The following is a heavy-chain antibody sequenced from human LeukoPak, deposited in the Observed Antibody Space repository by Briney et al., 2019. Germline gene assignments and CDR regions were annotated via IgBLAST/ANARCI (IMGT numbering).Heavy chain of an antibody. Sequence: PSETLSPTCAVYGGSFSGYYWSWIRQPPGKGLEWIGEINHSGSTNYNPSLKSRVTISGDTSKNQFSLKLSSVTAADTAVYFCARGEVGYSGYDPLDYWGQGTLVTVSS. CDR1: GGSFSGYY. CDR3: ARGEVGYSGYDPLDY. V-gene: IGHV4-34*01. CDR2: INHSGST. D-gene: IGHD5-12*01. J-gene: IGHJ4*02.